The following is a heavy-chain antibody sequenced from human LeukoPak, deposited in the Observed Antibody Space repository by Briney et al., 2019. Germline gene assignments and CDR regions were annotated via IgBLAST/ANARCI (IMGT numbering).Heavy chain of an antibody. CDR1: GYSFTSYG. Sequence: GASVKVSCKASGYSFTSYGITWVRQAPGQGLEWVGWISTYDGNANYAQKLQGRVTMTTDTSTITAYMELRSLRSDDTAVYYCARVGGAYYDFWSGYYLSSYFDYWGQGTLVTVSS. J-gene: IGHJ4*02. CDR3: ARVGGAYYDFWSGYYLSSYFDY. CDR2: ISTYDGNA. V-gene: IGHV1-18*01. D-gene: IGHD3-3*01.